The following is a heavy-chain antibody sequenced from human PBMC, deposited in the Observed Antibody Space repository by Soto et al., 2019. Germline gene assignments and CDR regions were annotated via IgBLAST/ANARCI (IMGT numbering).Heavy chain of an antibody. CDR3: ARTAGIAVAGEFDY. CDR1: GFTFSSYA. Sequence: AGGSLRLSCAASGFTFSSYAMHWVRQAPGKGLEYVSAISSNRGSTYYANSVKGRFTISRDNSKNTLYLQMGSLRAEDMAVYYCARTAGIAVAGEFDYWGQGTPVPVSS. V-gene: IGHV3-64*01. D-gene: IGHD6-19*01. CDR2: ISSNRGST. J-gene: IGHJ4*02.